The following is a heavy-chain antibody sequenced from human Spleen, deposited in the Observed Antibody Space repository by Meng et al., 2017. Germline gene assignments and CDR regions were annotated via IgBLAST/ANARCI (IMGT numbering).Heavy chain of an antibody. CDR1: GYTLTELS. Sequence: ASVKVSCKVSGYTLTELSMHWVRQAPGKGLEWMGGFDPEDGETIYAQKFQGRVTITRNTSISTAYMELSSLRSEDTAVYYWARAYGGNTYAFDIWGQGTMVTVSS. J-gene: IGHJ3*02. CDR3: ARAYGGNTYAFDI. CDR2: FDPEDGET. V-gene: IGHV1-24*01. D-gene: IGHD4-23*01.